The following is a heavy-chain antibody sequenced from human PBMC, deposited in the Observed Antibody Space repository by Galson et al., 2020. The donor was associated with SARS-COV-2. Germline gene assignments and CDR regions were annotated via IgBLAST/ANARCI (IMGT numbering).Heavy chain of an antibody. CDR2: ISYDGSNK. V-gene: IGHV3-30*01. J-gene: IGHJ6*03. Sequence: GKGLEWVAVISYDGSNKYYADSVKGRFTISRDNSKNTLYLQMNSLRAEDTAVYYCASEDYYYYMDVWGKGTTVTVSS. CDR3: ASEDYYYYMDV.